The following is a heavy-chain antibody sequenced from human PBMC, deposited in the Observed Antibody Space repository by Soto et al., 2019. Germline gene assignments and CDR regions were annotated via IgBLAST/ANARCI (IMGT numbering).Heavy chain of an antibody. CDR3: ARALDRIVGATKRVFDY. V-gene: IGHV1-18*04. Sequence: ASVKVSCKASGYTFTSYGISWVRQAPGQGLEWMGWISAYNGNTNYAQKLQGRVTMTTDTSTSTAYMELRSLRSDDTAVYYCARALDRIVGATKRVFDYWGQGTLVTVSS. CDR1: GYTFTSYG. CDR2: ISAYNGNT. J-gene: IGHJ4*02. D-gene: IGHD1-26*01.